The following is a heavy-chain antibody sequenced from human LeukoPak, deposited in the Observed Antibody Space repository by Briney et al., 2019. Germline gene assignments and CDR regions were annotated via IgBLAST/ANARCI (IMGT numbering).Heavy chain of an antibody. CDR1: GYTFTTYG. J-gene: IGHJ5*02. D-gene: IGHD6-19*01. CDR2: SSPYNGNT. Sequence: ASVKVSCKASGYTFTTYGISWVRQAPGQGLEWMGRSSPYNGNTNYAQKLRGRVTMTTDTSTSTAYMELRSLRSDDTAVYYCARDFHSIAVAGTDLYNWFDPWGQGTLVTVSS. CDR3: ARDFHSIAVAGTDLYNWFDP. V-gene: IGHV1-18*01.